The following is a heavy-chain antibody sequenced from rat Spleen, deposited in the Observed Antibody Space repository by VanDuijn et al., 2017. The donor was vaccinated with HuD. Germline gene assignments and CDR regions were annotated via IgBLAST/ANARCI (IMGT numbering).Heavy chain of an antibody. J-gene: IGHJ2*01. CDR3: ARKHYGYTDYFDY. V-gene: IGHV5-29*01. Sequence: EVQLVESGGGLVQPGRSLKLSCAASGFTFSDYGMAWVRQGPTKGLEWVATISYGDRSGHSSTYYRDSVKGRVTISRDNAKSTLSLQMDSLRSEDTATYYCARKHYGYTDYFDYWGQGFMVTVSS. CDR1: GFTFSDYG. D-gene: IGHD1-6*01. CDR2: ISYGDRSGHSST.